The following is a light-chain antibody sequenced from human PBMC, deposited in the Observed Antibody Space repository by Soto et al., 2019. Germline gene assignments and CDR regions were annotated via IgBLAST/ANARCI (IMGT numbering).Light chain of an antibody. CDR3: LQDDKFPQT. Sequence: QLAQSPSTQSESVGDRVTITCRASESMSNCLAWYQQKPGKAPKLLIYAASSLQSGVPSRFSGSGFGTDVTLTIRCLHPEYFATYYCLQDDKFPQTCGQGTKVDIK. V-gene: IGKV1-6*01. CDR1: ESMSNC. J-gene: IGKJ1*01. CDR2: AAS.